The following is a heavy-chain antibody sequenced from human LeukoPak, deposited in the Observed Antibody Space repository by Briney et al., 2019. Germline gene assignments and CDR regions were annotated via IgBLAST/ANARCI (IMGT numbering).Heavy chain of an antibody. CDR1: GGSISSSSYY. V-gene: IGHV4-39*01. D-gene: IGHD3-22*01. Sequence: PSETLSLAXTVSGGSISSSSYYWGWIRQPPGKGLEWIGSIYYSGSTYYNLSLKSRVTISVDTSKNQFSLKLSSVTAADTAVYYCARRYYYDSSGYYQGYYFDYWGQGTLVTVSS. CDR2: IYYSGST. CDR3: ARRYYYDSSGYYQGYYFDY. J-gene: IGHJ4*02.